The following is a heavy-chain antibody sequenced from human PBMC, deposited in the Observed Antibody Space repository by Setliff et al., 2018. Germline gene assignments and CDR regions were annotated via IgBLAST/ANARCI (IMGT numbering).Heavy chain of an antibody. CDR1: GGSISSYY. Sequence: PSETLSLTCTVSGGSISSYYWSWIRQPAGKGLEWIGRIYTSGSTNYNPSLKSRVTMSVXXXKNXXXXXXXXXXXXXXXXXXCARGTPRRSGGWDLDYWGQGTLVTVSS. D-gene: IGHD6-19*01. J-gene: IGHJ4*02. CDR2: IYTSGST. V-gene: IGHV4-4*07. CDR3: ARGTPRRSGGWDLDY.